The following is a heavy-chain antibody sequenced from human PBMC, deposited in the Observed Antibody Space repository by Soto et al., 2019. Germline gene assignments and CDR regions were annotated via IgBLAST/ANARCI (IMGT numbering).Heavy chain of an antibody. CDR2: ISSSSSYI. D-gene: IGHD6-13*01. CDR3: GTEQGLDY. Sequence: EVQLVESGGGLVKPGGSLRLSCAASGFTFSSYSMNWVRQAPGKGLEWVSSISSSSSYIYSADSVNGRFTISRDNAKNSLYLQMISLRAEDTAVYYCGTEQGLDYWGQGTLVSVSS. J-gene: IGHJ4*02. CDR1: GFTFSSYS. V-gene: IGHV3-21*01.